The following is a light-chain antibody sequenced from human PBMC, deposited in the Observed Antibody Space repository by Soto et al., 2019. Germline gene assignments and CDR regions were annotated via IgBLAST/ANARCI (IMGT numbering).Light chain of an antibody. CDR1: QSISSY. V-gene: IGKV1-39*01. CDR3: QQSYSTSIT. Sequence: DIQMTQSPSSLSAYVGDRVTITCRASQSISSYLNWYQQKPGKAPKLLIYAASSLQSGVPSRFSGSGSGTDFTLTTSSLQPEDFATYYCQQSYSTSITFGQGTRLEIK. CDR2: AAS. J-gene: IGKJ5*01.